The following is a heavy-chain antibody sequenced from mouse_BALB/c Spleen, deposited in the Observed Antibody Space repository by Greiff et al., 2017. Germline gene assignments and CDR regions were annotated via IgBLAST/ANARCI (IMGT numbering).Heavy chain of an antibody. Sequence: EVQLVESGPGLVKPSQSLSLTCSVTGYSITSGYYWNWIRQFPGNKLEWMGYISYDGSNNYNPSLKNRISITRDTSKNQFFLKLNSVTTEDTATYYCARVDSSGYRFAYWGQGTLVTVAA. CDR1: GYSITSGYY. CDR2: ISYDGSN. D-gene: IGHD3-2*01. CDR3: ARVDSSGYRFAY. V-gene: IGHV3-6*02. J-gene: IGHJ3*01.